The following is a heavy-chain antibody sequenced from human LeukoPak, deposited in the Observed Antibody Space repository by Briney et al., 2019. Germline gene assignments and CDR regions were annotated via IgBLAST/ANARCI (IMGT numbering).Heavy chain of an antibody. Sequence: HSETLSLTCAVYGGSFRVYYWSWIRQPPGKGLGWIGEINHSGSTHYNPSLTSRDTISVDTSSNTFSLNMRAVYAVHPPVCYVGRGGRYDYVWGSYRPFGYWGQGTLVTVSS. CDR1: GGSFRVYY. CDR3: GRGGRYDYVWGSYRPFGY. V-gene: IGHV4-34*01. CDR2: INHSGST. D-gene: IGHD3-16*02. J-gene: IGHJ4*02.